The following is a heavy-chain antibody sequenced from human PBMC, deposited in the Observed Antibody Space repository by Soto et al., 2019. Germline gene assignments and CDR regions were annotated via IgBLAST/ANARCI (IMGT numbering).Heavy chain of an antibody. D-gene: IGHD2-15*01. CDR1: GYTFTEYY. V-gene: IGHV1-2*04. CDR2: INPNSGGT. J-gene: IGHJ3*02. CDR3: ARLGVVAAQDAFDI. Sequence: ASVKVSCKASGYTFTEYYIYWVRQAPGQGLEWMGWINPNSGGTNYAQKFQGWVTMTRDTSISTAYMELSRLRSDDTAVYYCARLGVVAAQDAFDIWGQGTMVTVSS.